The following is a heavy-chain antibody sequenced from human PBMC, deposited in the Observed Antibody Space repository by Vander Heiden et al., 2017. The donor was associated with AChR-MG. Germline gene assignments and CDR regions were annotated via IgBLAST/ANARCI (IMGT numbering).Heavy chain of an antibody. CDR2: INHSGST. Sequence: QVQLQQWGAGLLKPSETLSLTCAVSGGSFTGYYWSWIRQPPGKGLEWIGEINHSGSTNYNPSLKSRVTISVDTSKNQFSLKLSSVTAADTAVYYCARIGFYYYYGMDVWGQGTTVTVSS. V-gene: IGHV4-34*01. CDR1: GGSFTGYY. D-gene: IGHD3-16*01. CDR3: ARIGFYYYYGMDV. J-gene: IGHJ6*02.